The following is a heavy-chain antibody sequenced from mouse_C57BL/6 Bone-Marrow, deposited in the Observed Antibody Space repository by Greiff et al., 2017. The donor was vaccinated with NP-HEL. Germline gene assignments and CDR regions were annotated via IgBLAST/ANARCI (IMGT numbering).Heavy chain of an antibody. Sequence: EVQLQQSGPGLVKPSQTVFLTCTVTGISITTGNYRWSWIRQFPGNKLEWIGYIYYSGTITYNPSLTSRTTITRDTPKNQFFLEMNSLTAEDTATYYCARVYGHGGFAYWGQGTLVTVSA. J-gene: IGHJ3*01. CDR3: ARVYGHGGFAY. D-gene: IGHD2-10*02. CDR2: IYYSGTI. CDR1: GISITTGNYR. V-gene: IGHV3-5*01.